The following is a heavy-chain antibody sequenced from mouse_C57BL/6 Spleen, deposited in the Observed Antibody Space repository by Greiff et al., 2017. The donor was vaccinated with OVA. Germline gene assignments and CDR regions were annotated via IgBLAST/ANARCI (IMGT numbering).Heavy chain of an antibody. CDR3: TYFLTGTSWFAY. CDR1: GFNIKDYY. Sequence: EVQLQQSGAELVRPGASVKLSCTASGFNIKDYYMHWVKQRPEQGLEWIGRIDPEDGDTEYAPKFQGKATMTADTSSNTAYLQLSSLTSEDTAVYYGTYFLTGTSWFAYWGQGTLVTVSA. D-gene: IGHD4-1*01. V-gene: IGHV14-1*01. CDR2: IDPEDGDT. J-gene: IGHJ3*01.